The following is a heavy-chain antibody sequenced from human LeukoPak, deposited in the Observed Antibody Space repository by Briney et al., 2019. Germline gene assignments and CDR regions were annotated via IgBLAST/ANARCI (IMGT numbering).Heavy chain of an antibody. D-gene: IGHD3-22*01. CDR3: TKYPDNSGYSDY. CDR2: INQDGSLK. CDR1: GFTFSRYW. Sequence: GGSLRLSCVTSGFTFSRYWLEWVRQAPGKELEWVANINQDGSLKNYVDSVKGRFTISRDNAKNSLYLHMSSLRAEDTAVYYCTKYPDNSGYSDYWGQGTLLTVSS. V-gene: IGHV3-7*01. J-gene: IGHJ4*02.